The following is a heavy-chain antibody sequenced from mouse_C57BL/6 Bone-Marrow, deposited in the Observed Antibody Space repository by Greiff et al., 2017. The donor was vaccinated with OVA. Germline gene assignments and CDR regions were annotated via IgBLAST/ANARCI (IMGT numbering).Heavy chain of an antibody. V-gene: IGHV6-3*01. CDR1: GFTFSNYW. CDR3: TGIDYYSNSYAMDY. Sequence: EVQRVESGGGLVQPGGSMKLSCVASGFTFSNYWMNWVRQSPEKGLEWVAQIRLKSDNYATHYAESVKGRFTISRDDSKSSVYLQMNNLRAEDTGIYYCTGIDYYSNSYAMDYWGQGTSVTVSS. CDR2: IRLKSDNYAT. J-gene: IGHJ4*01. D-gene: IGHD2-5*01.